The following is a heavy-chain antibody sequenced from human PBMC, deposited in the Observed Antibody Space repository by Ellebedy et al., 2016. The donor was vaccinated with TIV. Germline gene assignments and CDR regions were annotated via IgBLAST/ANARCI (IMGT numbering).Heavy chain of an antibody. V-gene: IGHV3-30-3*01. CDR3: ARGSEGSGFDY. CDR1: QFNFNTYT. Sequence: GESLKISCAASQFNFNTYTIHWVRQAPGTGLEWEAFISSDGNIKDYADSVKGRFTISRDNSKKTVYLQMNSLRSEDTAVHYCARGSEGSGFDYWGQGTLVTVSS. D-gene: IGHD2-15*01. J-gene: IGHJ4*02. CDR2: ISSDGNIK.